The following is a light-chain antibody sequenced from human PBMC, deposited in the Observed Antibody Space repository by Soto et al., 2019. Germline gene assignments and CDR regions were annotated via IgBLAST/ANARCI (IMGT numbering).Light chain of an antibody. CDR2: GAS. CDR3: QQYHNWPLT. Sequence: EIVMTQSPATLSVSPGERAAISCRASRSVTSNLAWYQQKLGQAPRLLMYGASTRATGVPARFSGSGSETEFTLTISSLQSEDFVVYYCQQYHNWPLTFGGGTKVDIK. CDR1: RSVTSN. V-gene: IGKV3-15*01. J-gene: IGKJ4*01.